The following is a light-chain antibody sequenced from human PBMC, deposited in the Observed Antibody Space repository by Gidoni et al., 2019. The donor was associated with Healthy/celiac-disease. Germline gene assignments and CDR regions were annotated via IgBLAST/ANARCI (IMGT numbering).Light chain of an antibody. J-gene: IGKJ2*01. V-gene: IGKV4-1*01. CDR2: WAS. CDR1: QSVLYSSNNKNY. Sequence: DIVMPQSLDSLAVSLGERATINCKSSQSVLYSSNNKNYLAWYQQKPGQPTKLLIYWASTRESGVPDRFSGSGSGTDFTLTISSLQAEDVAVYYCQQYYSTPQTFGQGTKLEIK. CDR3: QQYYSTPQT.